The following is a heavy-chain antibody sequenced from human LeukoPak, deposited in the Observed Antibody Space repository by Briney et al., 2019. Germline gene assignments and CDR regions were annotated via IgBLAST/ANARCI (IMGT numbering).Heavy chain of an antibody. CDR3: ASGTIWSGYHYYYYYYMDV. J-gene: IGHJ6*03. V-gene: IGHV4-31*03. Sequence: SSETLSLTCTVSGGSISSGGYYWSWIRQHPGKGLEWIGYIYYSGSTYYNPSLKSRVTISVDTSKNQFSLKLSSVTAADTAVYYCASGTIWSGYHYYYYYYMDVWGKGTTVTVSS. D-gene: IGHD3-3*01. CDR1: GGSISSGGYY. CDR2: IYYSGST.